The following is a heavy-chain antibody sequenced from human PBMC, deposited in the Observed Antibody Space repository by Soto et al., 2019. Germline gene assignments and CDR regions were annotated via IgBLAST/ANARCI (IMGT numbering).Heavy chain of an antibody. J-gene: IGHJ4*02. CDR3: ASRDPGTSVDY. D-gene: IGHD1-7*01. CDR1: GGSFTSKNW. V-gene: IGHV4-4*02. CDR2: IYRTGST. Sequence: SETLSLTCAVSGGSFTSKNWWTWVRQPPGQGLEWIGEIYRTGSTNYNPSLKSRVTISLDKSENQFSLKVTSLTAADTAVYYCASRDPGTSVDYWGQGTLVTVSS.